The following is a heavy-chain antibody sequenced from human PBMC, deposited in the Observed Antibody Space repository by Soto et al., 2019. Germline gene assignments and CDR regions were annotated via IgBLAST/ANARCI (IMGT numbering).Heavy chain of an antibody. CDR3: ARISAGFKVEAARPTYYYYGMDV. CDR1: GGSFSGYY. D-gene: IGHD6-6*01. J-gene: IGHJ6*02. CDR2: INHSGST. Sequence: SETLSLTCAVYGGSFSGYYWSWIRQPPGKGLEWIGEINHSGSTNYNPFLKSRVTISVDTSKNQFSLKLSSVTAADTAVYYCARISAGFKVEAARPTYYYYGMDVWGQGTTVTVSS. V-gene: IGHV4-34*01.